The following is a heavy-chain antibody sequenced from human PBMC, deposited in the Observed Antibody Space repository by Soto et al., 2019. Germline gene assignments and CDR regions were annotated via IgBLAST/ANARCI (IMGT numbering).Heavy chain of an antibody. D-gene: IGHD5-12*01. Sequence: QVQLVEAGGGVVQPGTSLRLSCAASGFTFSSYGMHWVRQAPGMGLERVAIILFDGSNQYYADSVKGRFTISRDNSKNPVDLQMNSLRTEDTALYYCAKESYTGATSGVLINYWGKGSLVNVSS. V-gene: IGHV3-30*18. CDR2: ILFDGSNQ. CDR3: AKESYTGATSGVLINY. CDR1: GFTFSSYG. J-gene: IGHJ4*02.